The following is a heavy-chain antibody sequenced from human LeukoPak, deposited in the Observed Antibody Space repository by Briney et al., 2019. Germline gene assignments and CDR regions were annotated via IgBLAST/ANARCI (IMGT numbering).Heavy chain of an antibody. CDR1: GFTFHDYA. V-gene: IGHV3-9*01. CDR3: ARESFDIVVVPAASNYYYYYYMDV. CDR2: ITWNSGKI. J-gene: IGHJ6*03. D-gene: IGHD2-2*01. Sequence: GGSLRLSCTASGFTFHDYAMYWVRQAPGKGLEWVSGITWNSGKIAYADSVMGRFTISRDNAKNSLYLQMNSLRAEDTAVYYCARESFDIVVVPAASNYYYYYYMDVWGKGTTVTVSS.